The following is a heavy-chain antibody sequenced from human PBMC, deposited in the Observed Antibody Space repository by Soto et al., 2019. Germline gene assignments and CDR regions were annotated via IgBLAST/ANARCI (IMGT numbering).Heavy chain of an antibody. CDR2: ISGSGGST. J-gene: IGHJ4*02. CDR3: AKFGYSSGAAPYYFDY. CDR1: GFTFSSYA. Sequence: PGGSLRLSCAASGFTFSSYAMSWVRQAPGKGLEWVSAISGSGGSTYYADSVKGRFTISRDNSKNTLYLQMNSLRAEDTAVYYCAKFGYSSGAAPYYFDYWGQGTLVTVSS. D-gene: IGHD6-25*01. V-gene: IGHV3-23*01.